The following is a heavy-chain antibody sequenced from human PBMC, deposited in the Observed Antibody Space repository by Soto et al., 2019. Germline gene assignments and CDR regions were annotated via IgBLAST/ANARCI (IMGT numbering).Heavy chain of an antibody. D-gene: IGHD3-22*01. J-gene: IGHJ4*02. Sequence: SVKVSCKASGGTFSRYTITWVRQAPGQGLEWMGGITPMFGTPNYAQKFQGRVTITADESTSTAYMELSSLRSEDTAMYYCARDGTLYDSSAYYYLYWGQGTLVTVSS. CDR3: ARDGTLYDSSAYYYLY. CDR1: GGTFSRYT. CDR2: ITPMFGTP. V-gene: IGHV1-69*13.